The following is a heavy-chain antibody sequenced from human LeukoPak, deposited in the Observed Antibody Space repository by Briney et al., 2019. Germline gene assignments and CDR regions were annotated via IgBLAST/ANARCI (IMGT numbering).Heavy chain of an antibody. D-gene: IGHD2-2*01. CDR3: ADLEIVVVPAAKAGHY. V-gene: IGHV3-23*01. J-gene: IGHJ4*02. CDR1: GFTVSSNY. Sequence: PGGSLRLSCAASGFTVSSNYMSWVRQAPGKGLEWVSGISGSGGSTYYADSVRGRFTISRDNSKNTLYLQMNSLRAEDTAVYYCADLEIVVVPAAKAGHYWGQGTPVTVSS. CDR2: ISGSGGST.